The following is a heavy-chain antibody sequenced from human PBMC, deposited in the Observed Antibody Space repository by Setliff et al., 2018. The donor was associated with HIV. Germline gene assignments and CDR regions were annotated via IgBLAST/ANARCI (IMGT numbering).Heavy chain of an antibody. CDR3: ARATRTIFGVVYFDY. J-gene: IGHJ4*02. Sequence: SETLSLTCIVSGGSISGSDYYWAWVRQPPGKGLEWIASIYYSGSTYYNPSLKSRVTISVDTSKNQFSLKLNSVTAADTAVYYCARATRTIFGVVYFDYWGQGTLVTVSS. CDR1: GGSISGSDYY. CDR2: IYYSGST. D-gene: IGHD3-3*01. V-gene: IGHV4-39*01.